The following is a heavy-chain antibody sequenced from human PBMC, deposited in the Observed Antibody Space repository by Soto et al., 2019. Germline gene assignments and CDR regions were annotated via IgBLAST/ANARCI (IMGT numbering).Heavy chain of an antibody. V-gene: IGHV1-69*12. D-gene: IGHD5-18*01. CDR1: GGTFSSYA. Sequence: QVQLVQSGAEVKKPGSSVKVSCKASGGTFSSYAISWVRQAPGQGLEWMGGIIPFFGTANYAQKFQGRVTITAEESTSTAYLELSSLRSEATAVYYCARYRYGYSYFDYWGQGTLVTVSS. CDR2: IIPFFGTA. J-gene: IGHJ4*02. CDR3: ARYRYGYSYFDY.